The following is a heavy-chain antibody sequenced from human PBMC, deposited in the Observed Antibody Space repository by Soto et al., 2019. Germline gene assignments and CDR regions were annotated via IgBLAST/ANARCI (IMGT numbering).Heavy chain of an antibody. CDR2: ISYDGSNK. V-gene: IGHV3-30-3*01. J-gene: IGHJ3*02. CDR1: GFTFSSYA. Sequence: GGSLRLSCAASGFTFSSYAMHWVRQAPGKGLEWVAVISYDGSNKYYADSVKGRFTISRDNSKNTLYLQMNSLRAEDTAVYYCARVKSTNPKYSSSSLGAFDIWGQGTMVTVSS. D-gene: IGHD6-6*01. CDR3: ARVKSTNPKYSSSSLGAFDI.